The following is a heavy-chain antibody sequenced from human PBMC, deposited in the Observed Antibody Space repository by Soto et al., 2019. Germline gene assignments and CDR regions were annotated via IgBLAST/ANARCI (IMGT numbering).Heavy chain of an antibody. V-gene: IGHV4-59*11. D-gene: IGHD2-21*02. CDR3: ARDLWGYCGTDCYPLDV. CDR1: GGNIRGHC. Sequence: TIPLTYTVSGGNIRGHCWSWIRQPQGKGLEWIGYMYNTGSTVYNPSFKSRVTISVDTSKNQFSLKLNSVTAADTAVYYCARDLWGYCGTDCYPLDVWGQGTTVTVSS. J-gene: IGHJ6*02. CDR2: MYNTGST.